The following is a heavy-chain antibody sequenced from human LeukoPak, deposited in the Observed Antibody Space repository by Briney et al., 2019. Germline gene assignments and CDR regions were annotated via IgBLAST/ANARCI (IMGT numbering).Heavy chain of an antibody. D-gene: IGHD2-2*01. CDR2: VDPEDGET. V-gene: IGHV1-69-2*01. CDR3: ATLSLGYCSSTSCYSGLRWGLYYYYMDV. J-gene: IGHJ6*03. CDR1: GYTFTDYY. Sequence: ASVKIPCKVSGYTFTDYYMHWVQQAPGKGLEWMGLVDPEDGETIYAEKFQGRVTITADTSTDTAYMELSSLRSEDTAVYYCATLSLGYCSSTSCYSGLRWGLYYYYMDVWGKGTTVTVSS.